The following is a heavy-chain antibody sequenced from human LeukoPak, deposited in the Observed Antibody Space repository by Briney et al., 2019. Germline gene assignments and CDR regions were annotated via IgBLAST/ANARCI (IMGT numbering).Heavy chain of an antibody. CDR2: IYWNDDK. CDR1: GFSLSTSGMY. CDR3: AHRNSDYRAFDI. V-gene: IGHV2-5*01. J-gene: IGHJ3*02. D-gene: IGHD4-11*01. Sequence: SSPTLVKPTQTLTLTCTLSGFSLSTSGMYVGWIRQPPGKALEWLALIYWNDDKRYSPSLKSRLTITKDTSKNQVVLTMTNMDPVDTATYYCAHRNSDYRAFDIWGQGTMVTVSS.